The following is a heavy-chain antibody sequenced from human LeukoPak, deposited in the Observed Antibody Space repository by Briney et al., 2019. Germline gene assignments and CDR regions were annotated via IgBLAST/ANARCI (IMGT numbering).Heavy chain of an antibody. D-gene: IGHD1-26*01. CDR1: GGPFDHYY. V-gene: IGHV4-34*01. CDR3: ASRIGRYNYYFGMDV. CDR2: INESGST. Sequence: SETLSLNCTVHGGPFDHYYWTWIRQSPGMGLEWIGEINESGSTNYYPSLQSRVTISVDTSKNHLFLKMTSETAADTAVYYCASRIGRYNYYFGMDVWAQGTTVTVSS. J-gene: IGHJ6*02.